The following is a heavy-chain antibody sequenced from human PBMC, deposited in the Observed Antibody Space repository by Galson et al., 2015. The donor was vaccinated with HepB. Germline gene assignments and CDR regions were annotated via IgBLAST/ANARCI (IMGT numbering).Heavy chain of an antibody. J-gene: IGHJ4*02. CDR2: IDPGDSDT. CDR3: ASLRYSSGWYYFEQ. Sequence: QSGAEVKKPGESLRISCKGSGYSLSNYWISWVRQMPGKGLEWMGRIDPGDSDTNYSPSSQGHVTISADKSISTAYLQWSSLKASDTAIYYCASLRYSSGWYYFEQWGQGTLVTVSS. CDR1: GYSLSNYW. V-gene: IGHV5-10-1*01. D-gene: IGHD6-19*01.